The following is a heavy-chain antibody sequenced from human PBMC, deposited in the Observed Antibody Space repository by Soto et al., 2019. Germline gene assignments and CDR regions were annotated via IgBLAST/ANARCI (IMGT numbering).Heavy chain of an antibody. Sequence: GASVKVSCKASGYTFTGYYMHWVGQARGQGLEWMGWINPNSGGTNYAQKFQGRVTMTRDTSISTAYMELSRLRSDDTAVYYCAREGDYDIYASFYGMEVWGQETTMSVSS. CDR3: AREGDYDIYASFYGMEV. V-gene: IGHV1-2*02. J-gene: IGHJ6*02. CDR2: INPNSGGT. D-gene: IGHD3-9*01. CDR1: GYTFTGYY.